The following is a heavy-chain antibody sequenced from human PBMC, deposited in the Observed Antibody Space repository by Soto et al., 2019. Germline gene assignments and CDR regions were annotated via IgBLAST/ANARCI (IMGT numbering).Heavy chain of an antibody. CDR3: AKGDCSGGRCYRGFDY. V-gene: IGHV3-23*01. J-gene: IGHJ4*02. D-gene: IGHD2-15*01. Sequence: EVQVLESGGGLVQPGGSLRLSCAASGFRFSNYDMSWVRQAPGKGLEWVSGVSASGSITSYADSAKGRFTISRDKAKDTMFLEMNSLRAEDTAVYFCAKGDCSGGRCYRGFDYWGQGTLVTVSA. CDR1: GFRFSNYD. CDR2: VSASGSIT.